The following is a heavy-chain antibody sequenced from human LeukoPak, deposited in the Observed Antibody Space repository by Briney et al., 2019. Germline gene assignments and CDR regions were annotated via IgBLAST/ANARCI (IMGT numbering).Heavy chain of an antibody. CDR3: ARGSITVVPAFDI. CDR1: GGSISTYY. Sequence: SETLSLTCTVSGGSISTYYWSWIRQPPGKGLEWIAYVYYSGSTNYNPSLKSRGTISVDTSKNQCSLKLSSVTAADTAVYYCARGSITVVPAFDIWGQGTMVTVSS. J-gene: IGHJ3*02. D-gene: IGHD4-23*01. CDR2: VYYSGST. V-gene: IGHV4-59*12.